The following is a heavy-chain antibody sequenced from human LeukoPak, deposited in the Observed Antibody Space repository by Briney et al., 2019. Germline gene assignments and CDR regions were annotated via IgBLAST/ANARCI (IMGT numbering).Heavy chain of an antibody. V-gene: IGHV3-21*01. J-gene: IGHJ4*02. CDR3: ARDLALYGDY. CDR1: GFTFSSYS. CDR2: ITSSSYI. D-gene: IGHD4-17*01. Sequence: GGSLRLSCAASGFTFSSYSMSWVRQAPGKGLEWVSSITSSSYIYYADSVKGRFTISRDNAKNSLYLQMNSLRAEDTAVYYCARDLALYGDYWGQGTLVTVSS.